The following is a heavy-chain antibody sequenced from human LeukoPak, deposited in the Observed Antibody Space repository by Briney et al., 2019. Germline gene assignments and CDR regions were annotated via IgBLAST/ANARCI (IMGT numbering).Heavy chain of an antibody. Sequence: SETLSLTCTVSGGSISSYYWSWIRQPPGKGLEWIGYIYYSGSTNYNPSLKSRVTISVDTSKNQFSLKLSSVTAADTAVYYCARWVYDYVWGSYRYANWFDPWGQGTLVTVSS. CDR1: GGSISSYY. D-gene: IGHD3-16*02. CDR3: ARWVYDYVWGSYRYANWFDP. CDR2: IYYSGST. J-gene: IGHJ5*02. V-gene: IGHV4-59*01.